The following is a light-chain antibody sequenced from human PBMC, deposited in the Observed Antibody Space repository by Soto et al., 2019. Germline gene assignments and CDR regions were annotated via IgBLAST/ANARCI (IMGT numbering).Light chain of an antibody. J-gene: IGKJ5*01. CDR3: LQAAQSPLT. Sequence: DIVLTQSPLSLPVTPGEPASISCRSSQSLLQSNGNNHVDWYLQRPGQSPQLLLYLASSRASGVPDRFSGSGSGREFSLEISRVEAEDVGVYYCLQAAQSPLTFGQGTRLEIK. CDR2: LAS. CDR1: QSLLQSNGNNH. V-gene: IGKV2-28*01.